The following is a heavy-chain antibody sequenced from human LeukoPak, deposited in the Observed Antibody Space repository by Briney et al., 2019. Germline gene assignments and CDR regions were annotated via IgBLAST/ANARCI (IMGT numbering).Heavy chain of an antibody. CDR2: IYGSGST. CDR1: GDSLSSHY. D-gene: IGHD1-26*01. V-gene: IGHV4-59*08. J-gene: IGHJ4*02. CDR3: ARLPSGSYYYFDY. Sequence: SETLSLTCTVSGDSLSSHYWSWIRQPPGKGLEWIGYIYGSGSTHYDPSLRSRVTISEDTSKNQFSLKLTSVTAADTAVYYCARLPSGSYYYFDYWGQGTLVTVSS.